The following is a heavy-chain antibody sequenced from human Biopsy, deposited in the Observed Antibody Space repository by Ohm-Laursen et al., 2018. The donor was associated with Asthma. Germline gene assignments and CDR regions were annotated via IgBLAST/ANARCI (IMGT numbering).Heavy chain of an antibody. Sequence: SLRLSCAASGFTFSNAWMSWVRQAPGKGLEWLGRIRSTNEGGTTDYAAAVKGRVTISRDDSQNTLYLQMSGLTTEDTAVYFCSTNRLWFGESPYYFDYWGQGSLVTVSS. CDR2: IRSTNEGGTT. J-gene: IGHJ4*02. V-gene: IGHV3-15*01. CDR3: STNRLWFGESPYYFDY. D-gene: IGHD3-10*01. CDR1: GFTFSNAW.